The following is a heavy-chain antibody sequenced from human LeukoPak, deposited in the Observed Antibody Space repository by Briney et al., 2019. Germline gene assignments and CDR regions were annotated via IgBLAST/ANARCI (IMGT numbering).Heavy chain of an antibody. CDR3: ARDFDLLLWFGELWYYYYGMDV. V-gene: IGHV1-46*01. CDR2: INPSGGST. D-gene: IGHD3-10*01. Sequence: GASVKVSCKASGYTFTSYYMHWVRQAPGQGLEWMGIINPSGGSTSYAQKFQGRVTMTRDTSTSTVYMELSSLRSEDTAVYYCARDFDLLLWFGELWYYYYGMDVWGQGTTVTVSS. J-gene: IGHJ6*02. CDR1: GYTFTSYY.